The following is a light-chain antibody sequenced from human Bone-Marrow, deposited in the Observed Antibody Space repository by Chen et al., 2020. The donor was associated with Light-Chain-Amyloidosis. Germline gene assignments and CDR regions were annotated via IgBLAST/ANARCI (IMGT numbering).Light chain of an antibody. CDR2: EVT. CDR3: SSYTSTNPLV. V-gene: IGLV2-14*01. CDR1: SSDVGGDNH. Sequence: QSALTQPASVSGSPGQSITISCTGTSSDVGGDNHVSWYQQHPDKAPKLMIYEVTNRPSWVPDRFSVSKSDNTASLTISGLQTEDETDYFCSSYTSTNPLVFGSGTRVTVL. J-gene: IGLJ1*01.